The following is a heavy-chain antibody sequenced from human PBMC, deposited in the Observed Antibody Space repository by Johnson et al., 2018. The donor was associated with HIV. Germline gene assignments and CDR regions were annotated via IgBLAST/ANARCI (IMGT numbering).Heavy chain of an antibody. D-gene: IGHD2-15*01. V-gene: IGHV3-7*05. Sequence: VQLVESGGGLVQPGGSLRLSCIASGFTFRSYWMSWVRQAPGKGLEWVANIKQDGSETYYVDSVEGRFTISRDNAKNSLYLQMNSLRAEDSAVYYCARVHCSGGNCYFWALGWAFDIWGQGTMVTVSS. CDR2: IKQDGSET. J-gene: IGHJ3*02. CDR3: ARVHCSGGNCYFWALGWAFDI. CDR1: GFTFRSYW.